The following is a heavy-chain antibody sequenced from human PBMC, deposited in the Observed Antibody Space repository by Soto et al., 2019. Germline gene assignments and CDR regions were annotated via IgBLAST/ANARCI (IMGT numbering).Heavy chain of an antibody. D-gene: IGHD4-17*01. V-gene: IGHV4-4*07. Sequence: TSETLSLTCTASGGSISSYYWSWIRQPAGKGLGWIGRIYTSGSTNYNPSLKSRVTMSVDTSKNQFSLKLSSVTAADTAVYYCASETTVTTNVDYWGQGTLVTVSS. CDR2: IYTSGST. J-gene: IGHJ4*02. CDR3: ASETTVTTNVDY. CDR1: GGSISSYY.